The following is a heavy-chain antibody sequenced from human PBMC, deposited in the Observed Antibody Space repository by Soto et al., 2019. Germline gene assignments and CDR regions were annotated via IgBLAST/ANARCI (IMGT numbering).Heavy chain of an antibody. V-gene: IGHV4-31*03. J-gene: IGHJ6*02. CDR1: GGSISSGGYY. Sequence: SETLSLTCTVSGGSISSGGYYWSWIRQHPGKGLEWIGYIYYSGSTYYNPSLKSRVTISVDTSKNQFSLKLSSVTAADTAVYYCTRDWTTGYYYYGMDVWGQGTTVTVSS. CDR2: IYYSGST. CDR3: TRDWTTGYYYYGMDV. D-gene: IGHD1-1*01.